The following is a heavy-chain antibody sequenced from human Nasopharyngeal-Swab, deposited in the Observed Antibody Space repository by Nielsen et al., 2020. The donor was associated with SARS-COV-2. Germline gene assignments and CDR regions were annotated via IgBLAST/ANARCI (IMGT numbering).Heavy chain of an antibody. CDR1: ELTLRNHW. J-gene: IGHJ6*02. CDR2: IGFDGSNT. V-gene: IGHV3-74*01. CDR3: ARGCSSTSCYRSDGMDV. Sequence: GESRKNTCTPSELTLRNHWRHWGRQTPGKGLEWVSGIGFDGSNTFYADSVKGRFTISRDNSKNTLYLQMNSLRAEDTAVYYCARGCSSTSCYRSDGMDVWGQGTTVTVSS. D-gene: IGHD2-2*01.